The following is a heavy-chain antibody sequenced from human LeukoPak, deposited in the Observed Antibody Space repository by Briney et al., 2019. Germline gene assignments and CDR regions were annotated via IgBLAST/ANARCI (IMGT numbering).Heavy chain of an antibody. D-gene: IGHD2-15*01. CDR2: ITAYNGDT. CDR1: GYGFASYG. J-gene: IGHJ1*01. V-gene: IGHV1-18*01. Sequence: ASVKVSCKASGYGFASYGITWVRQAPGQGLECMGWITAYNGDTKYAQKLQGRLTMTTDTSTSTANMELKSLRSDDTAVYYCAKDQGWCSGGNCYPQHWGQGTLVTVSS. CDR3: AKDQGWCSGGNCYPQH.